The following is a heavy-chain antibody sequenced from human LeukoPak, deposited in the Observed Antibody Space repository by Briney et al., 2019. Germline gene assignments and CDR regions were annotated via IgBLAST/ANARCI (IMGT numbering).Heavy chain of an antibody. J-gene: IGHJ4*02. CDR1: GFSFSSYG. Sequence: GGSLRLSCAGSGFSFSSYGMHWVRQAPGKGLEWMAFIRSDGSNKYYADSVKGRFTISRDNAKDSLYLQMNSLRAEDTAVYYCARDLSMVRGEYFDYWGQGTLVTVSS. D-gene: IGHD3-10*01. CDR3: ARDLSMVRGEYFDY. V-gene: IGHV3-30*02. CDR2: IRSDGSNK.